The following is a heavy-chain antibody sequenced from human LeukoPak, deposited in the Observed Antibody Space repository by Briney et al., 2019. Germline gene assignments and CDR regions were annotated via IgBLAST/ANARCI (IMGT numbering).Heavy chain of an antibody. CDR1: GGSFSNDY. D-gene: IGHD3-10*01. V-gene: IGHV4-59*04. CDR3: ARLTKNDSGSFRFGKKKRGYMDV. CDR2: IYYSGST. Sequence: SETLSLTCTVSGGSFSNDYWSWIRQPPGKGLEWIGSIYYSGSTYYNPSLKSRVTISVDTSKNQFSLKLSSVTAADTAVYYCARLTKNDSGSFRFGKKKRGYMDVWGKGTTVTISS. J-gene: IGHJ6*03.